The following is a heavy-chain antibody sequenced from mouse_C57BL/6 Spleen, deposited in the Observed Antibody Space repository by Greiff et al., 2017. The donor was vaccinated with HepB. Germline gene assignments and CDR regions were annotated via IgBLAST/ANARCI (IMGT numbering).Heavy chain of an antibody. J-gene: IGHJ3*01. CDR2: ISDGGSYT. CDR1: GFTFSSYA. Sequence: EVKLEESGGGLVKPGGSLKLSCAASGFTFSSYAMSWVRQTPEKRLEWVATISDGGSYTYYPDNVKGRFTISRDNAKNNLYLQMSQLKSEDTAMYYCAREGEAWFAYWGQGTLVTVSA. V-gene: IGHV5-4*01. CDR3: AREGEAWFAY.